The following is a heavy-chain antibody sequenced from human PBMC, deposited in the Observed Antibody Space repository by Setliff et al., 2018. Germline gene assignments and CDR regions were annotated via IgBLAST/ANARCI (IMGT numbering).Heavy chain of an antibody. CDR1: GGSIINNNYY. J-gene: IGHJ4*02. D-gene: IGHD3-10*01. V-gene: IGHV4-39*07. Sequence: SETLSLTCTVSGGSIINNNYYWGWIRQPPGKGLEWIGTIYYSGTTNYNPSLKSRVTISVDTSKNQFSLKLSAVTAADTAVYYCARVDPTYYYGSGLYEDYWGQGTLVTSPQ. CDR2: IYYSGTT. CDR3: ARVDPTYYYGSGLYEDY.